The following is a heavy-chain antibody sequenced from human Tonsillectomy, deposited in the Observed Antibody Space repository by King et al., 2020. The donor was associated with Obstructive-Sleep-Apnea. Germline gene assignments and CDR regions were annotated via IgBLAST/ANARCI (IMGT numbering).Heavy chain of an antibody. Sequence: VQLVESGGGLVQPGGSLRLSCAASGLTFSTYGMNWVRQAPGKGLEWLSYISNTSSTIFYTDSLKGRFTISRDNAKNSLFLQMNSLRAEDTAVYYCARLSTTSTISYWGQGTLVTVSS. CDR2: ISNTSSTI. V-gene: IGHV3-48*04. CDR1: GLTFSTYG. CDR3: ARLSTTSTISY. J-gene: IGHJ4*02. D-gene: IGHD2-2*01.